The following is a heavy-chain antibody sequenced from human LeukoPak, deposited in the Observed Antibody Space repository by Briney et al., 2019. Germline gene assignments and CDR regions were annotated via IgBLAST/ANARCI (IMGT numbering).Heavy chain of an antibody. CDR1: GFTFSGYW. Sequence: QPGGSLRLSCADSGFTFSGYWMHWVRQAPGKGLVWVSRINSDGTTTTYADSVKGRFTISRDNAKNTLYLQMNSLRAEDTAVYYCAKVNTGSYTWFDPWGQGTLVTVSS. D-gene: IGHD1-26*01. CDR3: AKVNTGSYTWFDP. V-gene: IGHV3-74*01. CDR2: INSDGTTT. J-gene: IGHJ5*02.